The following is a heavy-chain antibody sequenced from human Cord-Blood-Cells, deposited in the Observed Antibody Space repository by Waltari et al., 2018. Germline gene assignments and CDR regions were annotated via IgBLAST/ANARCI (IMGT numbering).Heavy chain of an antibody. CDR2: ISDDGSNK. J-gene: IGHJ6*02. V-gene: IGHV3-30-3*01. CDR3: ARDCKKGGRYYYGMDV. D-gene: IGHD2-15*01. CDR1: GFTFSSYA. Sequence: QVQLVESGGGVVQPGRSLRLSCAASGFTFSSYAMHWVRQAPGKGLEWVAVISDDGSNKYYADSVKGRFTISRDNSKNTLYLQMNSLRAEDTAVYYCARDCKKGGRYYYGMDVWGQGTTVTVSS.